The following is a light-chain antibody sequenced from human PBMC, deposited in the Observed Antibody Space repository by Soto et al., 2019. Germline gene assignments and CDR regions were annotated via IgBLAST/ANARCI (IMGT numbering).Light chain of an antibody. CDR2: DVS. CDR1: SSDVGGYNY. J-gene: IGLJ1*01. Sequence: QSDLTQPASVSGSPGQSITISCTGTSSDVGGYNYVSWYQQHPGKAPKLMIYDVSNRPSGVSNRFSGSKSGNTASLTISGLQAEDEADYYCSSYTSSSTRVFGTGTKVTGL. CDR3: SSYTSSSTRV. V-gene: IGLV2-14*01.